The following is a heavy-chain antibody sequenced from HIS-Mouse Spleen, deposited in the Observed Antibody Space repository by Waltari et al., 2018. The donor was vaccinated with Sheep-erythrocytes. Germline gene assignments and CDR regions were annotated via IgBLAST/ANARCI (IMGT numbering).Heavy chain of an antibody. CDR1: GFTFSSYG. Sequence: QVQLVESGGGVVQPGRSLRLSCAASGFTFSSYGVHWVRQAPGKGLEWVAVISYDGSNKYYADSVKGRFTISRDNSKNTLYLQMNSLRAEDTAVYYCAKPVGATTAFDYWGQGTLVTVSS. V-gene: IGHV3-30*18. J-gene: IGHJ4*02. CDR2: ISYDGSNK. CDR3: AKPVGATTAFDY. D-gene: IGHD1-26*01.